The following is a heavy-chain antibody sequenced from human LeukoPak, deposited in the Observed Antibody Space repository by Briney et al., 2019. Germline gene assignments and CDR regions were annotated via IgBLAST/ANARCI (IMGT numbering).Heavy chain of an antibody. CDR2: IIPIFGTA. J-gene: IGHJ4*02. V-gene: IGHV1-69*06. D-gene: IGHD3-22*01. Sequence: SVKVSCKASGGTFSSYAISWVRQAPGQGLEWMGRIIPIFGTANYAQKFQGRVTITADKSTSTAYMELSSLRSEDTAVYYCARAAYYYDSSSFDYWCQGTLVTVSS. CDR3: ARAAYYYDSSSFDY. CDR1: GGTFSSYA.